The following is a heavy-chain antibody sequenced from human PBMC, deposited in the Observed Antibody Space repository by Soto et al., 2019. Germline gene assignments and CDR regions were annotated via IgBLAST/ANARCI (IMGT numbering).Heavy chain of an antibody. CDR1: GFTFSSYS. V-gene: IGHV3-48*02. Sequence: EVQLVESGGGLVQPGGSLRLSCAASGFTFSSYSMNWVRQAPGKGLESVSYISSSSSTIYYADSVKGRFTISRDNAKNSLYLQMNSLRDEDTAVYYCARSEYCSSTSCYLPFFDYWGQGTLVTVSS. D-gene: IGHD2-2*01. J-gene: IGHJ4*02. CDR3: ARSEYCSSTSCYLPFFDY. CDR2: ISSSSSTI.